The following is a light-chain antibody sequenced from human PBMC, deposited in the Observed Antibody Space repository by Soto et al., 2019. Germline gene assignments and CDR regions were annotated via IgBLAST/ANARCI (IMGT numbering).Light chain of an antibody. CDR1: NTDVGQDKS. J-gene: IGLJ1*01. V-gene: IGLV2-14*01. CDR2: EVT. Sequence: QSVLTQPASVSASRGQSITISCVGRNTDVGQDKSVSWYQQGPGKAPKLLIFEVTNRPSGVSSRFSGSRSGNTASLTISGLQPDDEGDYFCVSYTDTDTLVFGTGTKV. CDR3: VSYTDTDTLV.